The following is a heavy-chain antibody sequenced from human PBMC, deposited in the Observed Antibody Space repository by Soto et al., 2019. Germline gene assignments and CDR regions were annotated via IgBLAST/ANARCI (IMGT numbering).Heavy chain of an antibody. V-gene: IGHV4-59*01. CDR2: IYYTGST. Sequence: QVQLQESGPGLVKVSETLSLTCTVSGGSISNYWWNWIRQSPGKGLEWMGNIYYTGSTKYNPSLQSRATISVDMSKSQFSLRLSSVTAADTAIYYCARDREWNDWFDPWGQGILVTVSS. CDR1: GGSISNYW. J-gene: IGHJ5*02. CDR3: ARDREWNDWFDP. D-gene: IGHD1-1*01.